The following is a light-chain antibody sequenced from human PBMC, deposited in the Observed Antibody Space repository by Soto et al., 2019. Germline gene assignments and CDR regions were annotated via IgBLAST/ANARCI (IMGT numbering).Light chain of an antibody. CDR1: QSISNY. J-gene: IGKJ5*01. CDR3: QQSYNTPIT. Sequence: DIQMTQSPSSLSASVGDRVTITCRASQSISNYLNWYQQKPGKAPNLLIYAAASLRSVVPSRFSGSGSGTDFTLSISSLQPEDFAAYYCQQSYNTPITFGQGTRLEIK. V-gene: IGKV1-39*01. CDR2: AAA.